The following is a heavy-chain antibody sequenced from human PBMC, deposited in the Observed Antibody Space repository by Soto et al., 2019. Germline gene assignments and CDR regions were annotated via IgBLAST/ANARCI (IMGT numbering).Heavy chain of an antibody. V-gene: IGHV3-74*01. Sequence: EVHLVASGGGLVQPGGSLRLSCVASGFTFDYYWMHWVRQPPGEGLMWVSRLQTDGSHPDYAASVKGRFTISRDNRQKPLYLQKNNLRVEDTAVQHLARGGDPDYWGQGTLVTVSS. CDR1: GFTFDYYW. CDR2: LQTDGSHP. D-gene: IGHD2-21*02. J-gene: IGHJ4*02. CDR3: ARGGDPDY.